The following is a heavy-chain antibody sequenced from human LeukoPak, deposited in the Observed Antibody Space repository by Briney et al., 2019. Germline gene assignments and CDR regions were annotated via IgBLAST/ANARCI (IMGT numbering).Heavy chain of an antibody. V-gene: IGHV3-53*01. Sequence: PGGSLRLSCAASGFTFSTYNMNWVRQAPGKGLEWVSVIYSGGSTYYADSVKGRFTISRDNSKNTLYLQMNSLRAEDTAVYYCARAAAAGAFDVWGQGTMVTVSS. D-gene: IGHD6-13*01. CDR1: GFTFSTYN. CDR2: IYSGGST. CDR3: ARAAAAGAFDV. J-gene: IGHJ3*01.